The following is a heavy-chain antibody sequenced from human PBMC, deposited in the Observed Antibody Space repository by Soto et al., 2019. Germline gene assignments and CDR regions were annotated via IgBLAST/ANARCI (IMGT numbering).Heavy chain of an antibody. D-gene: IGHD6-13*01. J-gene: IGHJ3*02. Sequence: SETLSLTCTVSGGSISSGGYYWSWIRQHPGKGLEWIGYIYYSGSTYYNPSLKSRVTISVDTSKNQFSLKLSSVTAADTAVYYCARDSSSWYGAFDIWGQGTMVTVSS. V-gene: IGHV4-31*03. CDR2: IYYSGST. CDR3: ARDSSSWYGAFDI. CDR1: GGSISSGGYY.